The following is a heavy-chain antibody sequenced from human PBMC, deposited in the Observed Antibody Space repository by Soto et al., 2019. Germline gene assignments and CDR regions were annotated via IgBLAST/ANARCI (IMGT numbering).Heavy chain of an antibody. D-gene: IGHD1-26*01. CDR2: HYSGGST. V-gene: IGHV3-53*01. CDR1: GFSVISNY. Sequence: GGSLRLSCAISGFSVISNYLSWVRQAPGKGLEWVSVHYSGGSTYYADSVQGRFTISRDKSNNTLYLQMRRVRAEDTAVYFCARHRHPRGTVGATSPLDPWGQGTQVTVS. CDR3: ARHRHPRGTVGATSPLDP. J-gene: IGHJ5*02.